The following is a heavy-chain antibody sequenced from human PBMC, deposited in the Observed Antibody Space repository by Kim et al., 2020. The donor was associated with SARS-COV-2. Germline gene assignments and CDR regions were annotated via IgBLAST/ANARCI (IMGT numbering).Heavy chain of an antibody. CDR1: GYTFSTYG. CDR3: ARDHSSSSGQSGFDP. D-gene: IGHD6-6*01. CDR2: ISTYNGNT. J-gene: IGHJ5*02. V-gene: IGHV1-18*01. Sequence: ASVKVSCKASGYTFSTYGINWVRQAPGQGLEWMGWISTYNGNTNYAQKLQGRVTLTTNTSTRTAYMKLRTLTSDETAVYYCARDHSSSSGQSGFDPWGQGTLVTVSS.